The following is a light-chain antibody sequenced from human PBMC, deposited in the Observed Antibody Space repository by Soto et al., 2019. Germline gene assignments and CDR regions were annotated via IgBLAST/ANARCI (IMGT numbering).Light chain of an antibody. CDR2: GNS. CDR3: QSYDSSLSGSV. CDR1: SSNIGAGYD. Sequence: QAVVTQPPSVSGAPGQRVPISCTGSSSNIGAGYDVHWYQHLPGTAPKLLIYGNSNRPSGVPDRFSGSKSGTSASLAITGLQAEDEADYYCQSYDSSLSGSVFGGGTKLTVL. J-gene: IGLJ3*02. V-gene: IGLV1-40*01.